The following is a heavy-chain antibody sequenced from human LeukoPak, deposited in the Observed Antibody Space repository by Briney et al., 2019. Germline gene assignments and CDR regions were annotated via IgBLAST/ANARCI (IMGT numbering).Heavy chain of an antibody. CDR3: ARTLGYDSSGYYDY. CDR1: EYTLTDYY. J-gene: IGHJ4*02. CDR2: IGAYNGNT. D-gene: IGHD3-22*01. V-gene: IGHV1-18*04. Sequence: ASVKVSCKASEYTLTDYYIHWVRQTPGQGLEWMGWIGAYNGNTNYAQKLQGRVTMTTDTSTSTAYMELRSLRSDDTAVYYCARTLGYDSSGYYDYWGQGTLVTVSS.